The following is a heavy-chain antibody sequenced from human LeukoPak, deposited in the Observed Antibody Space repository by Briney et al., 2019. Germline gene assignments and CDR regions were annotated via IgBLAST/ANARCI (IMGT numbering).Heavy chain of an antibody. D-gene: IGHD3-10*01. CDR1: GFTVSSNY. V-gene: IGHV3-53*01. CDR2: LYSGGGT. J-gene: IGHJ3*02. Sequence: GGSLRLSCAASGFTVSSNYMNWVRQAPGKGLEWVSVLYSGGGTYYADSVKGRFTISRDNSKNRLYLQMDGLRAEDTAVYYCARTAGDDAFDIWGQGTMVTVSS. CDR3: ARTAGDDAFDI.